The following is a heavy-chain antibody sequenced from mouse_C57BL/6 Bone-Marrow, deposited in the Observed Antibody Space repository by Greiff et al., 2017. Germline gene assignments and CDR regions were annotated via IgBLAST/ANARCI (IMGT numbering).Heavy chain of an antibody. D-gene: IGHD2-5*01. Sequence: QVQLQQSGPELVKPGASVKISCKASGYAFSSSWMNWVKQRPGKGLEGIGRIYPGDGDTNYNGQFKGKATLPAAKSSSTAYMQLSSLTSEDSAVYFCARSGNSNYGYFDYWGQGTTLTVSS. CDR1: GYAFSSSW. CDR2: IYPGDGDT. CDR3: ARSGNSNYGYFDY. J-gene: IGHJ2*01. V-gene: IGHV1-82*01.